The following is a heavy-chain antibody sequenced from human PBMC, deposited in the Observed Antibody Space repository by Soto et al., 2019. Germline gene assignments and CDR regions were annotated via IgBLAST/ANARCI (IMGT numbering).Heavy chain of an antibody. J-gene: IGHJ5*02. Sequence: EVQLVESGGNLIQPGGSLRLSCAASGFTFSSYWMHWVRRAPGKGLVWVSRINSDGSSTSYVDSVKGRFTISRDNAKNTLYLQMTSLSVEDTAVYYCARRGQEGPGLAHWGQGTLVTVSS. CDR1: GFTFSSYW. CDR3: ARRGQEGPGLAH. CDR2: INSDGSST. V-gene: IGHV3-74*01.